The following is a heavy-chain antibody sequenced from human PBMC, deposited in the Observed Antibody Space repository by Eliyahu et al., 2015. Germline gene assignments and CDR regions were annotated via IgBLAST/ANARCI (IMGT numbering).Heavy chain of an antibody. Sequence: QVTLRESGPALVKPTQTRTLTCTFSGFSLSXSGMCVSWIRQPPGKALEWLALIDWDDDKYYSTSLKTRLTISKDTSKNQVVLTMTNMDPVDTATYYCARIPNGVAARPSYGMDVWGQGTTVTVSS. CDR2: IDWDDDK. V-gene: IGHV2-70*01. CDR1: GFSLSXSGMC. CDR3: ARIPNGVAARPSYGMDV. D-gene: IGHD6-6*01. J-gene: IGHJ6*02.